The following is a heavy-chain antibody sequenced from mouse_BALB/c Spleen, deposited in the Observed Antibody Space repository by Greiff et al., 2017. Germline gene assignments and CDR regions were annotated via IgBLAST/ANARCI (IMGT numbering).Heavy chain of an antibody. Sequence: VQLQQSGAELMKPGASVKISCKATGYTFSSYWIEWVKQRPGHGLEWIGEILPGSGSTNYNEKFKGKATFTADTSSNTAYMQLSSLTSEDSAVYYCASQLPYYYAMDYWGQGTSVTVSS. CDR1: GYTFSSYW. CDR2: ILPGSGST. CDR3: ASQLPYYYAMDY. J-gene: IGHJ4*01. V-gene: IGHV1-9*01. D-gene: IGHD5-5*01.